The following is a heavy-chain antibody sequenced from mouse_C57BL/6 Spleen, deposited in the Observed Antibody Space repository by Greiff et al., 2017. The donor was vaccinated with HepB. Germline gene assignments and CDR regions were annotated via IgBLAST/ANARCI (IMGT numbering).Heavy chain of an antibody. CDR3: ARDGYDD. J-gene: IGHJ3*01. CDR2: IDPSDSYT. D-gene: IGHD2-2*01. Sequence: VQLQQPGAELVKPGASVKLSCKASGYTFTSYWMQWVKQRPGQGLEWIGEIDPSDSYTNYNQKFKGKATLTVDTSSSTAYMQLSSLTSEDSAVYYCARDGYDDWGQGTLVTVSA. V-gene: IGHV1-50*01. CDR1: GYTFTSYW.